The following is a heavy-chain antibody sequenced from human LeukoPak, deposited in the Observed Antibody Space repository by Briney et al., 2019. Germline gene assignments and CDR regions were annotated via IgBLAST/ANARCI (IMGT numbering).Heavy chain of an antibody. CDR2: INSDGSST. CDR3: PRDRYSSGWYGY. Sequence: GGSLRLSCAASGFTFSSYWMHWVRQAPGKGLVWVSRINSDGSSTSYADSVKGRFTISRDNAKNTLYLQMNSLRAEDTAVYYCPRDRYSSGWYGYWGQGTLVTVSP. CDR1: GFTFSSYW. V-gene: IGHV3-74*01. J-gene: IGHJ4*02. D-gene: IGHD6-19*01.